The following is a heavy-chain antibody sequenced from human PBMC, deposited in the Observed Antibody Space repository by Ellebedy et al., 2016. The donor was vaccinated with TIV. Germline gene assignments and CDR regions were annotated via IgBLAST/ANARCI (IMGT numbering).Heavy chain of an antibody. J-gene: IGHJ4*02. CDR3: ARDHNGQDY. CDR2: IYYSGNT. D-gene: IGHD1-1*01. V-gene: IGHV4-39*02. Sequence: SETLSLTCTVSGGSISSSSYYWGWIRQPPGKGLEWIGSIYYSGNTYYNPSLKSRVTISVDTSKNQFSLKLGSVTAADTAVYYCARDHNGQDYWGQGTLVTVSS. CDR1: GGSISSSSYY.